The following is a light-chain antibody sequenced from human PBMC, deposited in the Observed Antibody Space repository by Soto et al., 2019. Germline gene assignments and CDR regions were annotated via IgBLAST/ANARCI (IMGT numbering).Light chain of an antibody. CDR3: QQSYSNPTWT. Sequence: IQVTQSPSSLSASVGDRVTISCRASQSISTYLNWYQQKPGEAPTLLVYDSSTLQSGVPSRFSGSGFGAEFTLTVSSLQPEDFATYYCQQSYSNPTWTFGQGTKVDIK. J-gene: IGKJ1*01. CDR2: DSS. CDR1: QSISTY. V-gene: IGKV1-39*01.